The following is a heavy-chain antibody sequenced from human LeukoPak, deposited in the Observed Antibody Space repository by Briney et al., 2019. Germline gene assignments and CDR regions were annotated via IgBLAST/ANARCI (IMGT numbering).Heavy chain of an antibody. D-gene: IGHD3-10*01. V-gene: IGHV5-51*01. J-gene: IGHJ5*02. Sequence: GESLKISCKGSGYSFTSYWIGWVRQMPGKGLEWMGIIYPGDSDTRYSPSFQGQVTISADKSISTAYLQWSSLKASDTAMYYCAGRRTGVTMVRGNNWFDPWGQGTLVTVSS. CDR1: GYSFTSYW. CDR3: AGRRTGVTMVRGNNWFDP. CDR2: IYPGDSDT.